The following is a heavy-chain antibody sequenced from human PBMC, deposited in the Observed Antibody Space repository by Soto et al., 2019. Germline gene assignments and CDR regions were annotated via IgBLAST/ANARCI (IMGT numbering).Heavy chain of an antibody. CDR3: ARGDTVTIQGGGGWYFEL. V-gene: IGHV3-13*01. CDR2: IGTAGDT. CDR1: GFTFSSYD. J-gene: IGHJ2*01. D-gene: IGHD4-17*01. Sequence: EVQLVESGGGLVQPGGSLRLSCAASGFTFSSYDMQWVRQATGKGLEWVSAIGTAGDTYYPGSVKGRFTISRENAKNSLYLQMNSLRAGDTAVYYCARGDTVTIQGGGGWYFELWGRGTLVTVSS.